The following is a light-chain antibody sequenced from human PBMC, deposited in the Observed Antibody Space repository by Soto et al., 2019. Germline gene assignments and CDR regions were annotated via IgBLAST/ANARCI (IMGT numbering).Light chain of an antibody. Sequence: DIQITPSPSSVSASLGDRVTITCRASQGIRIWLAWYPQKPGTAPKLLIYAASTLQSCVPSRFSCSGSGTDFSLTISSLQPDDFATSYCQQANSFPLTFGPWTRLEI. CDR3: QQANSFPLT. CDR2: AAS. V-gene: IGKV1-12*01. CDR1: QGIRIW. J-gene: IGKJ5*01.